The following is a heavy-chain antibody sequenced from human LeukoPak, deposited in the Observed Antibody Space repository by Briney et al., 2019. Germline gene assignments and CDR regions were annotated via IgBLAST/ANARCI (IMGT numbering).Heavy chain of an antibody. D-gene: IGHD6-13*01. CDR3: ASRRSRIAAAGIGHFQH. J-gene: IGHJ1*01. Sequence: SETLSLTCAVYGGSFSGYYRSWIRQPPGKGLEWIGEINHSGSTNYNPSLKSRVTISVDTSKNQFSLKLSSVTAADTAVYYCASRRSRIAAAGIGHFQHWGQGTLVTVSS. CDR1: GGSFSGYY. CDR2: INHSGST. V-gene: IGHV4-34*01.